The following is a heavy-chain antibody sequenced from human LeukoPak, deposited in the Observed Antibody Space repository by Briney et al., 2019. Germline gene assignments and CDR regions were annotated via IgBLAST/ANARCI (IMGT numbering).Heavy chain of an antibody. J-gene: IGHJ4*02. CDR1: GFIFDLYA. Sequence: GGSLRLSCTASGFIFDLYAMHWVRQAPGKGLEWVAGLSWHSRNIAYADSVRGRFAISRDNAKRSLYLQMTGLRTEDTAVYYCAKDVSGRYNHNVGTGFDSWGQGTLVTVSS. V-gene: IGHV3-9*01. D-gene: IGHD1-1*01. CDR3: AKDVSGRYNHNVGTGFDS. CDR2: LSWHSRNI.